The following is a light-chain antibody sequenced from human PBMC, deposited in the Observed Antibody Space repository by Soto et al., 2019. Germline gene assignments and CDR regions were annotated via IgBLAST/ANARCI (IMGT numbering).Light chain of an antibody. CDR2: TAS. CDR1: QGISNS. Sequence: DIQMTQSPSSLSASVGDRVTITCRASQGISNSLAWYQQKPGKVPKLLIYTASTLQSGVPSRFSGRGFGTDFTLTITSLQPEEVETYYCQKYNSAPLTFGGGTKVDIK. CDR3: QKYNSAPLT. J-gene: IGKJ4*01. V-gene: IGKV1-27*01.